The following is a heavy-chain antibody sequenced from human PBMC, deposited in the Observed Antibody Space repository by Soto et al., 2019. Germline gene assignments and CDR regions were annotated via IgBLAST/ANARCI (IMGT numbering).Heavy chain of an antibody. CDR1: RFTFSTYE. D-gene: IGHD2-2*01. V-gene: IGHV3-48*03. CDR2: ISTSGSTV. CDR3: VRYCSTTLCNGVATRTFDY. J-gene: IGHJ4*02. Sequence: EVQLVESGGALVQPEGSLRLSCAASRFTFSTYEMNWVRQAPGKGLEWVSYISTSGSTVYYADSVKGRFTISRDNTRNSLYLQMNSLRDEDTALYYCVRYCSTTLCNGVATRTFDYWGQGTLVTVSS.